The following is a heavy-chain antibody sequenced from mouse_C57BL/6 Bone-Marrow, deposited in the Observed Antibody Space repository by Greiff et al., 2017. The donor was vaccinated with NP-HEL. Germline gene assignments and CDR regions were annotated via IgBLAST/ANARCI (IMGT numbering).Heavy chain of an antibody. CDR2: ISLKYDNNAT. V-gene: IGHV6-3*01. CDR3: TEGDYCG. Sequence: EVMLVESGGGLVQPGGSMKLSCVASGFTFSNYWMNWVRQSPEKGLEWVAQISLKYDNNATHYAETVKGRFTNSRDESKRSVYLQMSNLRAEDTGHYYCTEGDYCGWGQGTTLTVSS. J-gene: IGHJ2*01. D-gene: IGHD2-13*01. CDR1: GFTFSNYW.